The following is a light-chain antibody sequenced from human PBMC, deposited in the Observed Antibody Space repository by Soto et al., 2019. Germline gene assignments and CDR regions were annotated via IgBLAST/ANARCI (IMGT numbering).Light chain of an antibody. V-gene: IGLV2-14*01. CDR3: SSYTTSSTVA. J-gene: IGLJ2*01. CDR1: SSDIGGYNY. Sequence: QSALTQSASVSGSPGQLITISCTGTSSDIGGYNYVSWYQQHPDKAPKLMIFEVSNRPSGVSNRFSGSKSGNTASLTISGLLPEDEADYYCSSYTTSSTVAFGGGTQLTVL. CDR2: EVS.